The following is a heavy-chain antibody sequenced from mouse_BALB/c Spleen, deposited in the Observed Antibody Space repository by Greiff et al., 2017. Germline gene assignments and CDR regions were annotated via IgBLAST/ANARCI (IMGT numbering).Heavy chain of an antibody. V-gene: IGHV1S126*01. J-gene: IGHJ4*01. Sequence: VKLQESGPQLVRPGASVKISCKASGYSFTSYWMHWVKQRPGQGLEWIGMIDPSDSETRLNQKFKDKATLTVDKSSSTAYMQLSSPTSEDSAVYYCARRVHYYGSRDYAMDYWGQGTSVTVSS. CDR3: ARRVHYYGSRDYAMDY. D-gene: IGHD1-1*01. CDR2: IDPSDSET. CDR1: GYSFTSYW.